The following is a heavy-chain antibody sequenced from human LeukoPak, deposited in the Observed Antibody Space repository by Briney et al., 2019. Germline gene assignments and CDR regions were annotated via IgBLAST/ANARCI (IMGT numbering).Heavy chain of an antibody. CDR3: ARNLDC. V-gene: IGHV3-48*01. CDR2: IGTSSGAI. J-gene: IGHJ4*02. CDR1: GFTFSTYN. Sequence: GRSLRLSCSASGFTFSTYNMNWVRQAPGKGLEWVSFIGTSSGAIYYADSVKGRFTISRDDAKKSPYLQMNSLRGEDTAVYYCARNLDCWGQGALVTVSS.